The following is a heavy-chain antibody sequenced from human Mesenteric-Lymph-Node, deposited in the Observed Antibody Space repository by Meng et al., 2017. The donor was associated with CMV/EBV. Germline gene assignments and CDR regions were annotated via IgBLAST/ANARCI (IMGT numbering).Heavy chain of an antibody. D-gene: IGHD3/OR15-3a*01. J-gene: IGHJ4*02. Sequence: GGSLRLSCAASAFSFSGYGMHWVRQAPGKGLDWVAFIRYDGNNEYYADSVKGRFTISRDNSKNTLYLQMNSLKTEDTALYYCATQRSTDYYFDYWGQGTLVTVSS. CDR2: IRYDGNNE. V-gene: IGHV3-30*02. CDR1: AFSFSGYG. CDR3: ATQRSTDYYFDY.